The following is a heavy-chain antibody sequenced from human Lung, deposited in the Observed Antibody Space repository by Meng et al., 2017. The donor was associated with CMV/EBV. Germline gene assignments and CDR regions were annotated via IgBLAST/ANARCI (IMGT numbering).Heavy chain of an antibody. D-gene: IGHD3-3*01. CDR2: ISYDGSNK. V-gene: IGHV3-30*04. CDR3: ARTFGVDYYAMDV. CDR1: GFTFSSCA. J-gene: IGHJ6*02. Sequence: SCAASGFTFSSCAMHWVRQAPGKGLEWVAVISYDGSNKYYADSVQGRFTISRDNSKNTLYVQMNSLRAEDTAVYYCARTFGVDYYAMDVWGQGTTVTSP.